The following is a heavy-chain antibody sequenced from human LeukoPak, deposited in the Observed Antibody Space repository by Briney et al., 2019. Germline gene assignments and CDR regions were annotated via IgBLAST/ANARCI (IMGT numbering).Heavy chain of an antibody. Sequence: PSETLSLTCAVYGGSFSGYYWSWIRQPPGKGLEWIGEINHSGSTNYNPSLKSRVTISVDTSKNQFSLKLSSVTAADTVVYYCARSGDSSGYRYFDYWGQGTLVTVSS. D-gene: IGHD3-22*01. CDR1: GGSFSGYY. CDR2: INHSGST. V-gene: IGHV4-34*01. J-gene: IGHJ4*02. CDR3: ARSGDSSGYRYFDY.